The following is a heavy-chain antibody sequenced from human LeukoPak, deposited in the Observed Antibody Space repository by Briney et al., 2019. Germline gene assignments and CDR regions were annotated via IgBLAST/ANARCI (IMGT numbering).Heavy chain of an antibody. CDR1: GGSFSGYY. CDR3: AGSYDFWSGYYFDY. Sequence: SETLSLTCAVYGGSFSGYYWSWIRQPPGKGLEWIGEINHSGSTNYNPSLKSRVTISVDTSKNQFSLKLSSVTAADTAVYYCAGSYDFWSGYYFDYWGQGTLVTVSS. D-gene: IGHD3-3*01. J-gene: IGHJ4*02. V-gene: IGHV4-34*01. CDR2: INHSGST.